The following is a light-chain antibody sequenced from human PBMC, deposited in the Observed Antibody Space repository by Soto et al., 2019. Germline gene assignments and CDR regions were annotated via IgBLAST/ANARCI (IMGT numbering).Light chain of an antibody. Sequence: PGETAAVTCWASQSVSSSHLAWYQHKPGQAPRLLIYAASSRATGSPDRFSGGGSGTEFTLTISRLEPEDFAVYYCQQYGYSPIPFGQVTRLAI. CDR3: QQYGYSPIP. V-gene: IGKV3-20*01. J-gene: IGKJ5*01. CDR2: AAS. CDR1: QSVSSSH.